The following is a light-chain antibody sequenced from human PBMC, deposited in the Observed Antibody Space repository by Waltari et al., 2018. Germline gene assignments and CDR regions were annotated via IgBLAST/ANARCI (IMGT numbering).Light chain of an antibody. CDR1: SNDIGTYKF. CDR2: EFN. J-gene: IGLJ3*02. V-gene: IGLV2-23*02. Sequence: QSALTQPASVSGSPGQSITISCTGTSNDIGTYKFVSWYQQHPGKAPKLIIYEFNQRPSGDFQRFSGSKAGNTAARTISGLQTEDEADYFCCSYVTGDTWVFGGGTKVAVL. CDR3: CSYVTGDTWV.